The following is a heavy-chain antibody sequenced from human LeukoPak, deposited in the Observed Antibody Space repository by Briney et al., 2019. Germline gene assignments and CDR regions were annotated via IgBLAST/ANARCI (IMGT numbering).Heavy chain of an antibody. J-gene: IGHJ4*02. CDR3: ARDPPYGYNYQAARGYFDY. D-gene: IGHD5-24*01. CDR2: ISYDGSNK. Sequence: PGRSLRLSCAASGFTFSNYAMHWVRQAPGKGLEWVAVISYDGSNKYYADSVKGRFTISRDNSKNTLYLQMNSLRAEDTAVYYCARDPPYGYNYQAARGYFDYWGQGTLITVSS. CDR1: GFTFSNYA. V-gene: IGHV3-30*04.